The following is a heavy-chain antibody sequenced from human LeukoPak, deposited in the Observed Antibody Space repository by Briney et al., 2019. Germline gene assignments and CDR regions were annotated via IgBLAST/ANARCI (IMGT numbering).Heavy chain of an antibody. CDR3: AREVPMSGGASDY. D-gene: IGHD1-26*01. V-gene: IGHV4-59*01. CDR2: IYYSGST. CDR1: GGSISSYY. Sequence: SETLSLTCTVSGGSISSYYWSWIRQPPGKGLEWIGYIYYSGSTNYNPSLKSRVTISVDTSKNQFSLKLSSVTAADTAVYYCAREVPMSGGASDYWGQGTLVTVSS. J-gene: IGHJ4*02.